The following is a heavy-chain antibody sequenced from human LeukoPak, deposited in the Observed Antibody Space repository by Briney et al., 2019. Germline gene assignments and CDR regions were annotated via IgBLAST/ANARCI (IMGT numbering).Heavy chain of an antibody. V-gene: IGHV5-51*01. CDR2: IYPGDSDT. CDR1: GYTFSTYW. CDR3: ATHLGSQAY. J-gene: IGHJ4*02. D-gene: IGHD3-10*01. Sequence: GESLQISCKAFGYTFSTYWIGWVRQMPGKGLEWMGIIYPGDSDTRYGPSFQGQVTFSVDKSITTAYLQWNSLKASDTAMYYCATHLGSQAYWGQGTLVTVSS.